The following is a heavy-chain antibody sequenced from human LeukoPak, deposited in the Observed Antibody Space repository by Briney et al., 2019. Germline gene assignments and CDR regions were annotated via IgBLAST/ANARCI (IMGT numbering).Heavy chain of an antibody. Sequence: SETLSLTCAVYGGSFSGYYWSWIRQPPGKGLEWIGEINHSGSTNYNPSLKRRVTISVDTSKNQFSLKLSSVTAADTAVYYCARLSERKVFDYWGQGTLVTVSS. CDR1: GGSFSGYY. CDR2: INHSGST. D-gene: IGHD5-24*01. CDR3: ARLSERKVFDY. J-gene: IGHJ4*02. V-gene: IGHV4-34*01.